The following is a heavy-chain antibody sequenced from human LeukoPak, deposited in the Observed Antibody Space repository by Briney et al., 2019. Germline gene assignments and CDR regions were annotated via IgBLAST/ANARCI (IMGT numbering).Heavy chain of an antibody. CDR3: ARALKASGITGTTGSYGY. Sequence: ASVKVSCKASGYTFTGYYMHWVRQAPGQGLEWMGWINPNSGGTNYAQKFQGRVTMTRDTSISTAYMELSRLRSDDTAVYYCARALKASGITGTTGSYGYWGQGTLVTVSS. V-gene: IGHV1-2*02. CDR2: INPNSGGT. J-gene: IGHJ4*02. CDR1: GYTFTGYY. D-gene: IGHD1-7*01.